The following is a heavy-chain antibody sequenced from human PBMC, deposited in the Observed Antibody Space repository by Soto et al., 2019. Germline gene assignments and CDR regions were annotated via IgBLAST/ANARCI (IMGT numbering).Heavy chain of an antibody. CDR1: GGSISSYY. V-gene: IGHV4-59*01. J-gene: IGHJ4*02. CDR3: AGRWGTYFDS. Sequence: QVQLQESGPGLVKPSETLSLTCTVSGGSISSYYWSWIRQPPGKGLEWIGYIYYSGSTDYDPSLKSRVTISVDTSKNQFSLKLSSVTAADTAVYYCAGRWGTYFDSWGQGTLVTVSS. D-gene: IGHD7-27*01. CDR2: IYYSGST.